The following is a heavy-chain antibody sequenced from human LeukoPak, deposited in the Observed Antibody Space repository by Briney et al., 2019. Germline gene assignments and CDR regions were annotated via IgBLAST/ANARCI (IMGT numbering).Heavy chain of an antibody. CDR3: AREYDYVWGNYRYNSYYYGMDV. CDR2: IRYDGSNK. Sequence: PGGSLRLSCAASGFTFSSYGMHWVRQAPGKGLEWVAFIRYDGSNKYYADSVKGRFTISRDNSKNTLYLQMNSLRAEDTAVYCCAREYDYVWGNYRYNSYYYGMDVWGQGTSVTVSS. J-gene: IGHJ6*02. CDR1: GFTFSSYG. V-gene: IGHV3-30*02. D-gene: IGHD3-16*02.